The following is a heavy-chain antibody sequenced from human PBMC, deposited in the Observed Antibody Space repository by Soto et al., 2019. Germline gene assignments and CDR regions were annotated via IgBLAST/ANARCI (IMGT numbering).Heavy chain of an antibody. D-gene: IGHD2-2*01. Sequence: SETLSLTCAVYGGSFSGYYWSWIRQPPGKGLEWIGEINHSGSTNYNPSLKSRVTISVDTSKNQFSLKLSSVTAADTAVYYCARGGDIAVVPAASHGIDVWGQGTTVTVSS. CDR1: GGSFSGYY. V-gene: IGHV4-34*01. J-gene: IGHJ6*02. CDR3: ARGGDIAVVPAASHGIDV. CDR2: INHSGST.